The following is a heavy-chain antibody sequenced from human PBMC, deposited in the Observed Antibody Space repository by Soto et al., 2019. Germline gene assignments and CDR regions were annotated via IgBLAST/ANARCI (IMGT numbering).Heavy chain of an antibody. V-gene: IGHV1-8*01. CDR3: ARYAADDIVVVPAAMGYYYYYMDV. J-gene: IGHJ6*03. D-gene: IGHD2-2*01. CDR1: GYTFTSYD. CDR2: MNPNSGNT. Sequence: ATVKVYCKASGYTFTSYDINWVRQATGQGLEWMGWMNPNSGNTGYAQKFQGRVTMTRNTSISTAYMELSSLRSEDTAVYYCARYAADDIVVVPAAMGYYYYYMDVWGKGTTVTVSS.